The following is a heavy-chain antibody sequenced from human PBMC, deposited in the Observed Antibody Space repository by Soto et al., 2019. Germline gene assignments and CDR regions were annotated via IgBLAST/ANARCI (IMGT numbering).Heavy chain of an antibody. D-gene: IGHD4-17*01. Sequence: GASVQVSCKASGYDFTGYAIIWVRQAPGQGLEWMGYISPYSGVTRCPQNLQGRFTLTTDRSTRTAYMQMNSLRAEDTAVYYCAKDISGYGDFDYWGQGTLVTVSS. CDR2: ISPYSGVT. CDR1: GYDFTGYA. J-gene: IGHJ4*02. CDR3: AKDISGYGDFDY. V-gene: IGHV1-18*01.